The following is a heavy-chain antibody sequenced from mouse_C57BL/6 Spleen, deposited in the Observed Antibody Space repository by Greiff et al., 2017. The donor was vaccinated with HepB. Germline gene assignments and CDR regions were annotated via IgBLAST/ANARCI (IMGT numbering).Heavy chain of an antibody. CDR2: IDPSDSYT. Sequence: QVQLQQPGAELVKPGASVKLSCKASGYTFTSYWMQWVKQRPGQGLEWIGEIDPSDSYTNYNQKFKGKATVTVETSSSTAYMQLSSLTSEDSAVYYCAREGYWGQGTTLTVSS. CDR1: GYTFTSYW. J-gene: IGHJ2*01. CDR3: AREGY. V-gene: IGHV1-50*01.